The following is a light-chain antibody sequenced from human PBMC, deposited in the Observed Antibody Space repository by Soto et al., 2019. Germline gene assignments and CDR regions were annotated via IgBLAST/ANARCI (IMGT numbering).Light chain of an antibody. CDR3: HQYGRSPIFT. Sequence: EIVLTQSPGTLSLSPGERATLSCRASQSVAINYLAWYQQRPGQAPRLLMYAASSRAAGVPDRFSGSGSGTDFTLTISRLEPEDFAVFFCHQYGRSPIFTFGPGTTVDIK. J-gene: IGKJ3*01. CDR2: AAS. V-gene: IGKV3-20*01. CDR1: QSVAINY.